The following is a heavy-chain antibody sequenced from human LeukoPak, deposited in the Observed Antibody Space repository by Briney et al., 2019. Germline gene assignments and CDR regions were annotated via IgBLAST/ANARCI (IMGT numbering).Heavy chain of an antibody. J-gene: IGHJ4*02. CDR3: TRDMIRGVPDYIDY. V-gene: IGHV3-30-3*01. CDR1: GFRFSSYD. CDR2: ISAEGDIQ. D-gene: IGHD3-10*01. Sequence: PGGSLRLSCAATGFRFSSYDMHWVHQAPGKGLEWVAAISAEGDIQIYLDSVMGRFTISRDNSKSTLYLQMNSLRIEDTGFYYCTRDMIRGVPDYIDYWGQGTLVTVSS.